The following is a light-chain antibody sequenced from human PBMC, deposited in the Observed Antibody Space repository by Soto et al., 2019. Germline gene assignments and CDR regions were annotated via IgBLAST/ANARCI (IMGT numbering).Light chain of an antibody. CDR3: QKYNSALLT. V-gene: IGKV1-27*01. J-gene: IGKJ4*01. CDR1: QGISNY. Sequence: DIQMTQSPSSLSASVGDRVTITCRASQGISNYLAWYQQKPGKVPKLLIYAASTLQSGGPSRFSGSGFGTDFTLTISSFQSEDVATYYCQKYNSALLTFGGGTKVDIK. CDR2: AAS.